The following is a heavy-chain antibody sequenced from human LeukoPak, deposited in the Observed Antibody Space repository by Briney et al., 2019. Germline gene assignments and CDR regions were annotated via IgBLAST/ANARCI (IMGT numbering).Heavy chain of an antibody. D-gene: IGHD6-19*01. CDR3: ARTSRGQWLGPIDY. CDR1: GGSSNNSNW. CDR2: IYHSGST. J-gene: IGHJ4*02. V-gene: IGHV4-4*02. Sequence: SETLSLTCADSGGSSNNSNWWSWVRQPPGKGLEWLGEIYHSGSTSYNPSLKSRVSISLDKSKNQFSLRLSSVTAADTAVYYCARTSRGQWLGPIDYWGQGTLVTVSS.